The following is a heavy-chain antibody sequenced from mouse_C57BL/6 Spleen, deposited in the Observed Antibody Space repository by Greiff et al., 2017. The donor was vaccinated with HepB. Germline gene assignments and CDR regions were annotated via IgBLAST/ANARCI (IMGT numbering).Heavy chain of an antibody. CDR3: ARSKRGYEGFAY. Sequence: VKLQESGPELVKPGASVKISCKASGYAFSSSWMNWVKQRPGKGLEWIGRIYPGDGDTNYNGKFKGKATLTADKSSSTAYMQLSSLTSEDSAVYFCARSKRGYEGFAYWGQGTLVTVSA. CDR2: IYPGDGDT. CDR1: GYAFSSSW. D-gene: IGHD2-2*01. V-gene: IGHV1-82*01. J-gene: IGHJ3*01.